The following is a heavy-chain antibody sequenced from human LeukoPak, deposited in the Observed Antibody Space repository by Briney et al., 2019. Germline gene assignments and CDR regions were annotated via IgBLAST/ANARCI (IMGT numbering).Heavy chain of an antibody. V-gene: IGHV1-69*04. CDR1: GGTFSSYA. Sequence: SVKVSCKSSGGTFSSYAISWVRQAPGQGLEWMGRIIPILGIANYAQKFQGRVTITADKSTSTAYMELSSLRSEDTAVYYCARVKYGSGSYSDYWGQGTLVTVSS. D-gene: IGHD3-10*01. CDR2: IIPILGIA. CDR3: ARVKYGSGSYSDY. J-gene: IGHJ4*02.